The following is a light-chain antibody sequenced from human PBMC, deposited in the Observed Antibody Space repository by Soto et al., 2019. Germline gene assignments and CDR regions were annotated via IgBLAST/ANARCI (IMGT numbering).Light chain of an antibody. Sequence: QSALTQPASVSGSPGQSITISCTGTSSDVGSYNLVSWYQQHPGKAPKLMIYEVSKRPSGVSNRFSGSKSGSTASLTISGLQAEDEADYYCCSYAGSSTPHYVFGTGTKVTVL. J-gene: IGLJ1*01. V-gene: IGLV2-23*02. CDR1: SSDVGSYNL. CDR3: CSYAGSSTPHYV. CDR2: EVS.